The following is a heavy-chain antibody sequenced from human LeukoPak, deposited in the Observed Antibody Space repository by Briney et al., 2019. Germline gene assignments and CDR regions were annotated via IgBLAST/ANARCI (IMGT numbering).Heavy chain of an antibody. CDR2: IIPILGIA. Sequence: SVKVSCKASGGTFSSYAISWVRQAPGQGLEWMGRIIPILGIANYAQKFQGRVTITADKSTSTAYMELSSLRSKDTAVYYCARSAGLIVGAAHFDYWGQGTLVTVSS. CDR3: ARSAGLIVGAAHFDY. J-gene: IGHJ4*02. D-gene: IGHD1-26*01. CDR1: GGTFSSYA. V-gene: IGHV1-69*04.